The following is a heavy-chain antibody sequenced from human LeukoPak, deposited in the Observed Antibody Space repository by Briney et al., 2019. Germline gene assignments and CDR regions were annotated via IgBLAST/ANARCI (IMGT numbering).Heavy chain of an antibody. Sequence: GGSLRLSCAASGFTFDDYAMHWVRQAPGKGLEWVSLISGDGGSTYYADSVKGRFTISRDNSKNSLYLQMNSLRTEDTALYYCAKGNRDHLPPYYYGSGSYYFDYWGQGTLVTVSS. D-gene: IGHD3-10*01. CDR2: ISGDGGST. CDR3: AKGNRDHLPPYYYGSGSYYFDY. CDR1: GFTFDDYA. V-gene: IGHV3-43*02. J-gene: IGHJ4*02.